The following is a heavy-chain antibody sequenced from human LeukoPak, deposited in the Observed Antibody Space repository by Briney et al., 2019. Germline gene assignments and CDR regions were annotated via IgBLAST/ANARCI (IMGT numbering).Heavy chain of an antibody. CDR1: GYTFTGYY. D-gene: IGHD2-2*01. CDR2: INPNSGGT. Sequence: ASVKVSCKASGYTFTGYYMHWVRQAPGQGLEGMGWINPNSGGTNYAQKFQGGVTMTRDTSISTAYMELSRLRSDDTAVYYCARVSVVPAAYYYYYMDVWGKGTTVTVSS. CDR3: ARVSVVPAAYYYYYMDV. J-gene: IGHJ6*03. V-gene: IGHV1-2*02.